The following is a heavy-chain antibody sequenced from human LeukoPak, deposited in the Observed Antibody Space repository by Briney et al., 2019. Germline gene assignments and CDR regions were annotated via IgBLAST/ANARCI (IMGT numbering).Heavy chain of an antibody. CDR1: GFTFTSYA. D-gene: IGHD2-15*01. CDR2: LSGSGGRI. V-gene: IGHV3-23*01. J-gene: IGHJ4*02. Sequence: AGGSLRLSCVAAGFTFTSYAMNWVRQAPGKGLEWVSGLSGSGGRIYYADSVKGRFTISRDNSKNMVYLQMNSLRDEDTAVYFCAKDGCSGGSCFSHFDYWGQGTLVTVST. CDR3: AKDGCSGGSCFSHFDY.